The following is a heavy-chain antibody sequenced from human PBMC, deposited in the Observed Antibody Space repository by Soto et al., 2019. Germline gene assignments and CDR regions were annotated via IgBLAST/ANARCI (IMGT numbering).Heavy chain of an antibody. J-gene: IGHJ5*02. CDR2: ISGSGGST. D-gene: IGHD3-9*01. CDR3: AKESGYDILTGPSPFDP. Sequence: PGGSLRLSCAASGFTFSSYAMSWVRQAPGKGLEWVSAISGSGGSTYYADSVKGRFTISRDNSKNTLYLQMYSLRAEDTAVYYCAKESGYDILTGPSPFDPWGQGTLVTVSS. V-gene: IGHV3-23*01. CDR1: GFTFSSYA.